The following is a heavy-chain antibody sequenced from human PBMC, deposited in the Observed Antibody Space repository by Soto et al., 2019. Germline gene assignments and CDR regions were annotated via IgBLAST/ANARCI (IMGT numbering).Heavy chain of an antibody. CDR1: GGSISSGGYY. J-gene: IGHJ4*02. D-gene: IGHD6-13*01. CDR2: IYYSGST. V-gene: IGHV4-31*03. CDR3: ARVRIAAAGTDYFDY. Sequence: SETLSLTCTVSGGSISSGGYYWSWIRQHPGKGLEWIGYIYYSGSTYYNPSLKSRVTISVDTSKNQFSPKLSSVTAADTAVYYCARVRIAAAGTDYFDYWGQGTMVTVYS.